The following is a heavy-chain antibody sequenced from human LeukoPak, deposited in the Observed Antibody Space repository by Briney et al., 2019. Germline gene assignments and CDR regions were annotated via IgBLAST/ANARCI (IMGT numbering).Heavy chain of an antibody. J-gene: IGHJ4*02. CDR2: INQEGSER. CDR3: ASRNYGGHPIPLDY. V-gene: IGHV3-7*01. D-gene: IGHD4-23*01. Sequence: GGSLRLSCAASGFTFTNYWMTWVRQAPGKGLEWVASINQEGSERYSLDSVRGRFTISRANAKNSLYLQMNSLRVDDTAFYYCASRNYGGHPIPLDYWGQGILVTVSS. CDR1: GFTFTNYW.